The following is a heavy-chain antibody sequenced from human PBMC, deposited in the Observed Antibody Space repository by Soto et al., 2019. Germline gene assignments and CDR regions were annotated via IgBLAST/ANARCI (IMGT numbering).Heavy chain of an antibody. V-gene: IGHV3-48*01. CDR3: ARDSRIAVAGTHYYYYYGMDV. CDR1: GFTFSSYS. CDR2: ISSSSSTI. D-gene: IGHD6-19*01. J-gene: IGHJ6*02. Sequence: GGSLRLSCAASGFTFSSYSMNWVRQAPGKGLEWASYISSSSSTIYYADSVKGRFTISRDNAKNSLYLQMNSLRAEDTAVYYCARDSRIAVAGTHYYYYYGMDVWGQGTTVTVSS.